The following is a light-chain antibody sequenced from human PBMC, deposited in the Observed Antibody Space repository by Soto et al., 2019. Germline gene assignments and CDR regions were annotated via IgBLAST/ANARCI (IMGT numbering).Light chain of an antibody. J-gene: IGLJ2*01. CDR3: AAWDDSLSGLV. CDR1: SSDVGGYNY. V-gene: IGLV2-14*01. CDR2: DVS. Sequence: QSALTQPASVSGSPGQSITISCTGTSSDVGGYNYVSWYQQHPGKAPKLMIYDVSNRPSGVSNRFSGSKSGNTASLTISGLRSEDEADYYCAAWDDSLSGLVFGGGTKLTVL.